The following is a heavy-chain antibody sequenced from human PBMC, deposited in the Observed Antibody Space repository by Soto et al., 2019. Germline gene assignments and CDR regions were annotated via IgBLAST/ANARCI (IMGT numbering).Heavy chain of an antibody. CDR1: GFTFSNFN. Sequence: HPGGSLRLSCTASGFTFSNFNINWVRQAPGKGLEWISYISSSTTTIFYADSVKGRFTISRDNAKNSLYLQMNSLRDEDTAVYYCARETSTYYYDSSAYLGFDYWGQGTLVTVSS. CDR2: ISSSTTTI. J-gene: IGHJ4*02. CDR3: ARETSTYYYDSSAYLGFDY. D-gene: IGHD3-22*01. V-gene: IGHV3-48*02.